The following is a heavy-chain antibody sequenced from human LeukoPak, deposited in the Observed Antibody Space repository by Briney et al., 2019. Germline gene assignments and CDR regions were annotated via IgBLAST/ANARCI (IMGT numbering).Heavy chain of an antibody. Sequence: SVKVSCKASGGTFSSYAISWLRQAPGQGLEWMGGIIPIFGTANYAQKFQGRVTITTDESTSTAYMELSSLRSEDTAVYYCARGRSSYDSSGLLGYWGQGTLVTVSS. CDR1: GGTFSSYA. V-gene: IGHV1-69*05. CDR3: ARGRSSYDSSGLLGY. CDR2: IIPIFGTA. J-gene: IGHJ4*02. D-gene: IGHD3-22*01.